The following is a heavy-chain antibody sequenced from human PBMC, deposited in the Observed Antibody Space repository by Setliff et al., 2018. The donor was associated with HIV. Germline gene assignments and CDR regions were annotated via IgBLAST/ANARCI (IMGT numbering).Heavy chain of an antibody. CDR3: ARPFPCASTTCYFAAFDM. CDR2: IFYRGDT. J-gene: IGHJ1*01. CDR1: SGAISRAASY. Sequence: SLTCTVSSGAISRAASYWSWIRQSPGKGLEWIGTIFYRGDTYYNPSLKSRLTLSVDTSKSQFSLRLASVTAADTAVYYCARPFPCASTTCYFAAFDMWGQGIPVTVSS. D-gene: IGHD2-2*01. V-gene: IGHV4-39*01.